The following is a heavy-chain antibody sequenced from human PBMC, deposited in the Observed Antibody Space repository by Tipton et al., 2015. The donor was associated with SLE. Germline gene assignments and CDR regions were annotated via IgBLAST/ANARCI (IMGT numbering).Heavy chain of an antibody. J-gene: IGHJ2*01. Sequence: TLSLTCTVSGGSVSSPIDYWSWIRQSPGKGLEWIGYIYYSGSTNYNPSLKSRVTISVDTSKNQFSLKLSSVTAADTAVYYCARDGDGDYLVGFDLWGRGTLVTVSS. CDR2: IYYSGST. CDR3: ARDGDGDYLVGFDL. V-gene: IGHV4-61*01. D-gene: IGHD4-17*01. CDR1: GGSVSSPIDY.